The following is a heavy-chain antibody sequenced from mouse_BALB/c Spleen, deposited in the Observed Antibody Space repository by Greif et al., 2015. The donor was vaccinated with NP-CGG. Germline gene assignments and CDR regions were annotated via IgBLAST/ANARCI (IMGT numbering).Heavy chain of an antibody. V-gene: IGHV1-20*02. D-gene: IGHD2-1*01. J-gene: IGHJ4*01. CDR3: ARNGNYAMDY. CDR1: GYSLTGYF. CDR2: INPYNGDT. Sequence: VQLKESGPELVKPGASVKISCKASGYSLTGYFMNWVMQSHGKSLEWIGRINPYNGDTFYNQKFKGKATLTVDKSSSTAHMELRSLASEDSAVYYCARNGNYAMDYWGQGTSVTVSS.